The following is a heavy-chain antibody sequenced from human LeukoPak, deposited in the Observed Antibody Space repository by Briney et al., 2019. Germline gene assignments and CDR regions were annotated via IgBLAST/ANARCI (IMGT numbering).Heavy chain of an antibody. CDR3: ARVNATSTYYDFWSGYYWFDP. CDR1: GFTFSSHS. D-gene: IGHD3-3*01. Sequence: GGSLRLSCAASGFTFSSHSMNWVRQAPGKGLEWVSSISSSSSYIYYADSVKGRFTISRDNAKNSLYLQMNSLRAEDTAVYYCARVNATSTYYDFWSGYYWFDPWGQGTLVTVSS. V-gene: IGHV3-21*01. CDR2: ISSSSSYI. J-gene: IGHJ5*02.